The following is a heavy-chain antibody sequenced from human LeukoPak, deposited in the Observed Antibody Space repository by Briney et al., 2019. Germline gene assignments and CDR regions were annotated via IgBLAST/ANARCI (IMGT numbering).Heavy chain of an antibody. Sequence: PSETLSLTCTVSVGSISSGGYYWSWIRQHPGKGLGWIGYIYYSGSIHYNPSLTSRVTISIGASKNQFSLKLSSVTAADTAVYYCARGWGFGSGTYYRAFDYWGQGTLVTVSS. CDR3: ARGWGFGSGTYYRAFDY. CDR2: IYYSGSI. J-gene: IGHJ4*02. D-gene: IGHD3-10*01. V-gene: IGHV4-31*03. CDR1: VGSISSGGYY.